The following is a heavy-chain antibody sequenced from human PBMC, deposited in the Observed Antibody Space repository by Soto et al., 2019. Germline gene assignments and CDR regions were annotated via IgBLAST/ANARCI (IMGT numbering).Heavy chain of an antibody. D-gene: IGHD2-15*01. CDR1: GGSISSSSYY. Sequence: SETLSLTCTVSGGSISSSSYYWGWIRQPLGKGLEWIGSIYYSGSTYYNPSLKSRVTISVDTSKNQFSLRLSSVTAADTAVYYCARHTPAISISDHWGQGTLVTVSS. J-gene: IGHJ4*02. V-gene: IGHV4-39*01. CDR2: IYYSGST. CDR3: ARHTPAISISDH.